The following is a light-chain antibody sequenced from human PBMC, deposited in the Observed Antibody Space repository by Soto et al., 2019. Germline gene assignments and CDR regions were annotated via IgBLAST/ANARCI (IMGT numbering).Light chain of an antibody. Sequence: DIVMTQSPDSLAVSLGERATISWKSSQRVFFSSNNKNYLAWYQQKEGQPPELLIYWASFRDSGVPARFSGSGSGTDFALKISRVEAEDVGVYYCMQGTHWPITFGQGTRLEIK. CDR3: MQGTHWPIT. J-gene: IGKJ5*01. CDR2: WAS. V-gene: IGKV4-1*01. CDR1: QRVFFSSNNKNY.